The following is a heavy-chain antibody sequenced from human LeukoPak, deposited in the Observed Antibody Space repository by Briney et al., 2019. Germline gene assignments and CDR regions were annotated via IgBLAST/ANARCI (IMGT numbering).Heavy chain of an antibody. CDR1: GGSISSSSYY. V-gene: IGHV4-39*07. CDR3: ATRFAPNYFGSGSRFDP. D-gene: IGHD3-10*01. J-gene: IGHJ5*02. CDR2: IYYSGST. Sequence: SETLSLTCTVSGGSISSSSYYWGWIRQPPGKGLEWIGSIYYSGSTYYNPSFKSRVTISVDTSKNQFSLKLSSVTAADTAVYYCATRFAPNYFGSGSRFDPWGQGTLVTVSS.